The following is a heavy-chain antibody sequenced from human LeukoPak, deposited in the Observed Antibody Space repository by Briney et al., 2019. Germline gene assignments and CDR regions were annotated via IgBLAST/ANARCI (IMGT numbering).Heavy chain of an antibody. V-gene: IGHV3-30*02. CDR3: AKGGCSSTSCYKRGLAFDI. Sequence: GGSLRLSCAASGFTFSSYGMHWVCQAPGKGLEWVAFIRYDGSNKYYADSVKGRFTISRDNSKNTLYLQMNSLRAEDTAVYYCAKGGCSSTSCYKRGLAFDIWGQGTMVTVSS. CDR2: IRYDGSNK. CDR1: GFTFSSYG. D-gene: IGHD2-2*02. J-gene: IGHJ3*02.